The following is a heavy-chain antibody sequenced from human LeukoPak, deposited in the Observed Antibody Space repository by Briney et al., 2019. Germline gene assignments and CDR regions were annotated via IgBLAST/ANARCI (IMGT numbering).Heavy chain of an antibody. Sequence: PGGSVTLPCAPSGLPLSSYAMRWVRQPLERGREGVSAISGSGGRTYYADSVKGRFTISRDNSKNTLYLQMNSLRAEDTAVYYCAKRGDSSGYYEGGPFDYWGQGTLVTVSS. CDR3: AKRGDSSGYYEGGPFDY. J-gene: IGHJ4*02. V-gene: IGHV3-23*01. D-gene: IGHD3-22*01. CDR1: GLPLSSYA. CDR2: ISGSGGRT.